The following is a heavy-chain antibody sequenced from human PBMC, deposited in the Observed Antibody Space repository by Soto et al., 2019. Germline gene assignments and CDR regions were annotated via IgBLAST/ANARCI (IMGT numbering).Heavy chain of an antibody. Sequence: QVQLQESGPGLVKPSQTLSLTCTVSGGSISSGDYYWSWIRQPPGKGLEWIGYIYYSGSTYYNPSLKSRVTVSGDPSTHQCSLKLSSVTAADTAVYYCVGTVTTVGVGWSWFDPWGQGTLVTVSS. CDR1: GGSISSGDYY. CDR2: IYYSGST. V-gene: IGHV4-30-4*01. J-gene: IGHJ5*02. D-gene: IGHD4-17*01. CDR3: VGTVTTVGVGWSWFDP.